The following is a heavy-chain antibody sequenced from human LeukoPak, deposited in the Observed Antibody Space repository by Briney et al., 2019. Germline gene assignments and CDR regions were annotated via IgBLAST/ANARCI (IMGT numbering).Heavy chain of an antibody. D-gene: IGHD2-2*02. Sequence: ASVKVSCKASGYTFTSYGISWVRQAPGQGLEWMGWINPYDGNTNYAQNLQGRVTVTTDTSTSTAYMELRSLRSDDTAVYYCARDGSPYCSSTSCYIYMDVWGKGTTVTVSS. CDR3: ARDGSPYCSSTSCYIYMDV. V-gene: IGHV1-18*01. CDR1: GYTFTSYG. J-gene: IGHJ6*03. CDR2: INPYDGNT.